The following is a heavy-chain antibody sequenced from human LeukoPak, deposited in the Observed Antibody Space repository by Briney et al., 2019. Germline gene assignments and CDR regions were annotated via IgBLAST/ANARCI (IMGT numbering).Heavy chain of an antibody. CDR2: ISGSGGST. D-gene: IGHD5-18*01. Sequence: GGSLRLSCAASGFTFSSYGMSWVRQAPGKGLEWVSAISGSGGSTYYADSVKGRFTISRDNSRNTLYLQMNSLRADDTAVYYCARGYTYGPNWGQGTLVTVSS. V-gene: IGHV3-23*01. J-gene: IGHJ4*02. CDR3: ARGYTYGPN. CDR1: GFTFSSYG.